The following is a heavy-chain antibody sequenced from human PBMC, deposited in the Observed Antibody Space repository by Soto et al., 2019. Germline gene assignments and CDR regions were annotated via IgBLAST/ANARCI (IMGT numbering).Heavy chain of an antibody. CDR3: ARGFSKSGIAAAGSLDY. D-gene: IGHD6-13*01. V-gene: IGHV4-34*01. CDR2: INHSGST. Sequence: SETLSLTCAVYGGSFSGYYWSWIRQPPGKGLEWIGEINHSGSTNYNPPLKSRVTISVDTSKNQFSLKLSSVTAADTAVYYCARGFSKSGIAAAGSLDYWGQGTLGTVSS. J-gene: IGHJ4*02. CDR1: GGSFSGYY.